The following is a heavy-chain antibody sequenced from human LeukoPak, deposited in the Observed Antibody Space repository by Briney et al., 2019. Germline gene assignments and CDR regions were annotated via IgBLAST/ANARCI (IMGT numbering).Heavy chain of an antibody. Sequence: SETLSLTCTVSGGSISSYYWSWIRQPPGKGLEWIGYIYYSGSTNYNPSLKSRVTISVDTSKNQFSLKLSSVTAADTAVYYCARVRGFGGYCSSTSCYNWFDPWGQGTLVTVSS. J-gene: IGHJ5*02. V-gene: IGHV4-59*01. CDR1: GGSISSYY. CDR3: ARVRGFGGYCSSTSCYNWFDP. CDR2: IYYSGST. D-gene: IGHD2-2*02.